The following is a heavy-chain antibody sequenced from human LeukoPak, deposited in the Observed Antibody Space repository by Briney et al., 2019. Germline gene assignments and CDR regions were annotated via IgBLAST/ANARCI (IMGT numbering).Heavy chain of an antibody. CDR2: IYYSGST. Sequence: SETLSLTCTVSGGSISSSSYYWGWIRQPPGNGLDGIGSIYYSGSTYHNPSLKSRVTISGDTSQNQFPLKLSSVTAADPAVYYCARHGAFFDYWGQGTLV. CDR1: GGSISSSSYY. J-gene: IGHJ4*02. D-gene: IGHD1-26*01. CDR3: ARHGAFFDY. V-gene: IGHV4-39*01.